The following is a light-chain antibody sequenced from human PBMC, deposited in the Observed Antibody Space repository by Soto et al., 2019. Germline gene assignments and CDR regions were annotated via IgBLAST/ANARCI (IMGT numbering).Light chain of an antibody. CDR1: QVISSW. Sequence: DIQMTQSPSSVSASVGDTVTVSCRASQVISSWLAWYQQKPGRAPNLLIYKASTLQTGVPSRFSGSGSGTDFTLTITNLQPEDFATYYCHQASSFPRSFGGGTKVEIK. V-gene: IGKV1-12*01. J-gene: IGKJ4*01. CDR2: KAS. CDR3: HQASSFPRS.